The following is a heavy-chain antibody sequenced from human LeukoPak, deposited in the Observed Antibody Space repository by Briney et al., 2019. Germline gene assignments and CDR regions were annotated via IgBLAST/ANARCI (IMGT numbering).Heavy chain of an antibody. J-gene: IGHJ4*02. V-gene: IGHV1-69*06. D-gene: IGHD3-16*02. CDR3: AKGSRLREGGSYRF. Sequence: SVKVSCKASGGIFSSYAINWVRQAPVQRHEWMGRIIPIFGSANYAQKFQGRVTITADKSTRTAYMELSSLRSEDTALYYCAKGSRLREGGSYRFWGRGTLVTVSS. CDR1: GGIFSSYA. CDR2: IIPIFGSA.